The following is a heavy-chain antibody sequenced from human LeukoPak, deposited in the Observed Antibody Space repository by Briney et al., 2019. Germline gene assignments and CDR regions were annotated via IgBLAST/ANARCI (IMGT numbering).Heavy chain of an antibody. D-gene: IGHD3-16*01. CDR3: ARGRGEYVRGGYSYYDY. CDR1: GFNFSSPD. Sequence: GGVPRLSFAAPGFNFSSPDKALVRQTTRKSLGWVPGIGTAGDTYYPGSLKGRFTISREDAKNSLYLQMNGLRAGDTAVYYCARGRGEYVRGGYSYYDYWGQGTLVTVSS. CDR2: IGTAGDT. J-gene: IGHJ4*02. V-gene: IGHV3-13*04.